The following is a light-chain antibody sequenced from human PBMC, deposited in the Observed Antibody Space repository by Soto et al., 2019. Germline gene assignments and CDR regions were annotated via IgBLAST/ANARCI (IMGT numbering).Light chain of an antibody. V-gene: IGKV1-39*01. CDR3: QQSARSPHT. CDR2: TAS. Sequence: DIQMTQSPSSLSASVGDRVIITCRASQNINKYLNWYQQKSGEAPKVLISTASNLQNGAPARFSGTGVGTDFTLTISGLEPEDFATYYCQQSARSPHTFGQGTRLEIK. J-gene: IGKJ5*01. CDR1: QNINKY.